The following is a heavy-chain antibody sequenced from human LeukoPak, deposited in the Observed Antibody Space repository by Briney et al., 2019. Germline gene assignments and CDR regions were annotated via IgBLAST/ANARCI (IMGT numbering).Heavy chain of an antibody. CDR2: ISAYNGNT. J-gene: IGHJ6*02. Sequence: ASVKVSCKASGGTFSSYGISWVRQAPGQGLEWMGWISAYNGNTNYAQKLQGRVTMTTDTSTSTAYMELRSLRSDDTAVYYCARDYSPQFYGMDVWGQGTTVTVSS. D-gene: IGHD2-21*01. CDR1: GGTFSSYG. V-gene: IGHV1-18*01. CDR3: ARDYSPQFYGMDV.